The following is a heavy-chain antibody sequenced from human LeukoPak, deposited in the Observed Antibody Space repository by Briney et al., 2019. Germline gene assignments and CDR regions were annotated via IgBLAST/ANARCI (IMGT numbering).Heavy chain of an antibody. CDR1: GFTFSSYW. Sequence: GGSLRLSCAASGFTFSSYWMTWVRQAPGKGLEWVANIKQDGSKKNYVDSVKGRFTISRDNAKNSLYLQMNSLRAEDTAVYYCATPLDYYDTSGYHQGGDWGQGTLVTVSS. CDR3: ATPLDYYDTSGYHQGGD. V-gene: IGHV3-7*03. J-gene: IGHJ4*02. D-gene: IGHD3-22*01. CDR2: IKQDGSKK.